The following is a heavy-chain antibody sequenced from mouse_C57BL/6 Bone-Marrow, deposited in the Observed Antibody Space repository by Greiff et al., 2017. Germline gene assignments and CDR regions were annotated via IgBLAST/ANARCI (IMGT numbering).Heavy chain of an antibody. CDR1: GYTFTSYW. CDR3: ARRGAVVAHFDV. Sequence: QVQLQQPGAELVRPGSSVKLSCKASGYTFTSYWMHWVKQRPIQGLEWIGNIDPSDSETHYNQKFKDKATLTVDKSSSTAYMQLSSLTSEDSAVYYGARRGAVVAHFDVWGTGTTVTVSS. CDR2: IDPSDSET. V-gene: IGHV1-52*01. D-gene: IGHD1-1*01. J-gene: IGHJ1*03.